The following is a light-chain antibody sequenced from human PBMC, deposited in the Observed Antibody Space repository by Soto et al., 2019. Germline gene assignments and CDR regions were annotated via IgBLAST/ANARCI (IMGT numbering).Light chain of an antibody. V-gene: IGKV3-20*01. Sequence: EIVLTQSPGTLSLSAGERATLSCRASQSVSNSYLAWYQQKLGQAPRLLIHGASRRATGIPDRFSGSGSGTDFTLTISRLAPEDFAVYYCQQYGSSPYTFGQGTKVEIK. CDR2: GAS. CDR3: QQYGSSPYT. CDR1: QSVSNSY. J-gene: IGKJ2*01.